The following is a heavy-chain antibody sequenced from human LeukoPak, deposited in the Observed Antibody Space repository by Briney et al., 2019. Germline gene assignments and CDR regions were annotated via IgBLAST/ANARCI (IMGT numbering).Heavy chain of an antibody. CDR2: IYTTGNT. J-gene: IGHJ4*02. Sequence: SQTLSLTCTESGGSISSDDYYWNWIRQPAGRGLEWIGRIYTTGNTMYNPSLESRVGISIDTSKNQVSLKVKSVTAADTAVYYCARGGTLFTFFDSWGQGTLVTVSS. V-gene: IGHV4-61*02. CDR1: GGSISSDDYY. D-gene: IGHD2/OR15-2a*01. CDR3: ARGGTLFTFFDS.